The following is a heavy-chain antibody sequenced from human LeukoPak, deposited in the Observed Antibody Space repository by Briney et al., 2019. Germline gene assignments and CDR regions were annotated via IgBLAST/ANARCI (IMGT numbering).Heavy chain of an antibody. J-gene: IGHJ4*02. CDR2: ISSGSSTI. D-gene: IGHD6-19*01. CDR1: GFTFSSYG. V-gene: IGHV3-48*04. Sequence: PGGFLRLSCAASGFTFSSYGMNWVRQAPGKGLEWVSYISSGSSTIYYADSVKGRFTISRDNAKNSLYLQMNSLRAEDTAVYYCAGEGSGWLPNFWGQGTLVIVSS. CDR3: AGEGSGWLPNF.